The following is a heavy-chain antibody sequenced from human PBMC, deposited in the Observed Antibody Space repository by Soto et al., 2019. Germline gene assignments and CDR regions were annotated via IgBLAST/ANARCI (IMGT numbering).Heavy chain of an antibody. Sequence: QLQLQESGPGLVKPSETLSLTCTVSGGSISSSSYYWGWIRQPPAKGLEWIGSIYYSGSTYYDTSHKSRVTISVDTPKKDFSLKLSSVLAADTAVYYCATQEVGGSYVYTFDPWGQGTLVTVSS. CDR3: ATQEVGGSYVYTFDP. CDR1: GGSISSSSYY. J-gene: IGHJ5*02. V-gene: IGHV4-39*02. D-gene: IGHD1-26*01. CDR2: IYYSGST.